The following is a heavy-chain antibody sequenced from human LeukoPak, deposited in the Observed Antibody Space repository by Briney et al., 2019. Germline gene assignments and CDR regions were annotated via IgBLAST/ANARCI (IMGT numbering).Heavy chain of an antibody. Sequence: ASVKVSCKASGYTFTSYYMHWVRQAPGQGLEWMGIINPSGGSTSYAQKFQGRLTMTRDTSTSTVFMELSSLRSEDTAVYYCASDVDILTGQAYWGQGTLVTVSS. V-gene: IGHV1-46*01. CDR1: GYTFTSYY. D-gene: IGHD3-9*01. J-gene: IGHJ4*02. CDR3: ASDVDILTGQAY. CDR2: INPSGGST.